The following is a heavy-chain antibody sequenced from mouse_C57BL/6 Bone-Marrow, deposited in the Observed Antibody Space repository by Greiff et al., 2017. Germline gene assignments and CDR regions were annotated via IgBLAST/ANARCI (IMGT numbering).Heavy chain of an antibody. V-gene: IGHV2-6-1*01. CDR2: IWSDGST. Sequence: VQLQQSGPGLVAPSQSLSITCTVSGFSFTSYGVHWVRQPPGQGLEWLVVIWSDGSTTYNSALKSRLSISTDNSKSQVFLKTNSLQTDDTAMYYWARQTGSHYYAMDYWGQGTSVTVSS. J-gene: IGHJ4*01. CDR1: GFSFTSYG. CDR3: ARQTGSHYYAMDY.